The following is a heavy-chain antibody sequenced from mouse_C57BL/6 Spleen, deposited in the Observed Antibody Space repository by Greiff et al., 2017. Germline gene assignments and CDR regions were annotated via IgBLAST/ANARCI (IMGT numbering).Heavy chain of an antibody. V-gene: IGHV1-59*01. CDR1: GYTFTSYW. J-gene: IGHJ1*03. CDR3: ASRGGLRRGYFDV. D-gene: IGHD2-4*01. Sequence: QVQLQQPGAELVRPGTSVKLSCKASGYTFTSYWMHWVKQRPGQGLEWIGVIDPSDSYTNYNQKFKGKATLTVDTSSSTAYMQLSSLTSADSAVYYCASRGGLRRGYFDVWGTGTTVTVSS. CDR2: IDPSDSYT.